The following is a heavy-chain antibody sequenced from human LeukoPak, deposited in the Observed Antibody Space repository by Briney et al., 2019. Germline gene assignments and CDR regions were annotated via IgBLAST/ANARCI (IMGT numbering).Heavy chain of an antibody. J-gene: IGHJ2*01. V-gene: IGHV4-34*01. D-gene: IGHD3-22*01. CDR1: GGSFSEYY. Sequence: SETVPLTCAVCGGSFSEYYWRWLRQPPGKGLEWVGEINHSGSTNYNPSLNSRVTIPVDTSKSQFSLKLSSVTAADTAVYYCARVPLRYYYDSSLNIHRIYWYFDLWGRGTLVTVSS. CDR2: INHSGST. CDR3: ARVPLRYYYDSSLNIHRIYWYFDL.